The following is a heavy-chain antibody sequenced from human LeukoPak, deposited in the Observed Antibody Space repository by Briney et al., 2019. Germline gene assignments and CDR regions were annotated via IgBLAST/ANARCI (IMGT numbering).Heavy chain of an antibody. CDR1: GFTFSSYA. CDR3: AKVMPPGRIRFYSYYMDV. D-gene: IGHD2-15*01. J-gene: IGHJ6*03. V-gene: IGHV3-30-3*01. CDR2: ISYDGSNK. Sequence: GGSLRLSCAASGFTFSSYAMHWVRQAPGKRLEWVAVISYDGSNKYYADSVKGRFTISRDNSKNTLYLQMNSLRVEDTAVYYCAKVMPPGRIRFYSYYMDVWGKGTTVTVS.